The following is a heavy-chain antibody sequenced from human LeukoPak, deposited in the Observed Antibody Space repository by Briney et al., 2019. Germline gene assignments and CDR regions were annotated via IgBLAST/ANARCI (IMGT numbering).Heavy chain of an antibody. Sequence: SVKVSCKASGGTFSSYAISWVRQAPGQGLEWMGGIIPIFGTANYAQKFQGRVTITADESTSTAYMELSSLRSEDTAVYHCARVRSYYGSGSYFGSLYYMDVWGKGTTVTVSS. V-gene: IGHV1-69*01. CDR2: IIPIFGTA. CDR3: ARVRSYYGSGSYFGSLYYMDV. CDR1: GGTFSSYA. D-gene: IGHD3-10*01. J-gene: IGHJ6*03.